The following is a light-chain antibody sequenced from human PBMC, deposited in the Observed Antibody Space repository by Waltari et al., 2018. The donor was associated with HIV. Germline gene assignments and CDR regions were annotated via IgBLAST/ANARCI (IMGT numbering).Light chain of an antibody. J-gene: IGKJ2*01. CDR3: QQYNTYSYT. Sequence: DIQMTQSPSTLSASVGDRVTITCRASQSISDCLAWYQQKPGKAPKLLIYKASSLESGVPSRFSGSASGTEFTLTISSLQPDDFASYFCQQYNTYSYTFGRGTKLEI. CDR1: QSISDC. CDR2: KAS. V-gene: IGKV1-5*03.